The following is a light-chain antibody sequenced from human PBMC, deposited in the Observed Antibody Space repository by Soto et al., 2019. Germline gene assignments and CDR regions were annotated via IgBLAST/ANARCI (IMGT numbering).Light chain of an antibody. J-gene: IGKJ1*01. CDR2: DAS. CDR1: QSVSSSF. Sequence: EVVLTQSPGTLSLSPGERAILSCRASQSVSSSFLAWYQQKPGRTPRLLIYDASSRATGIPDRFSGSGSGTDFTLTIDRLEPEDFAVYFCGQFVSAPPRTFGQGTKVEIK. V-gene: IGKV3-20*01. CDR3: GQFVSAPPRT.